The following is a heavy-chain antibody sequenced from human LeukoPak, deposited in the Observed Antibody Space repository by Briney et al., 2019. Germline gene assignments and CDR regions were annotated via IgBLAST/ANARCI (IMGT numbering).Heavy chain of an antibody. V-gene: IGHV1-2*02. Sequence: ASVKVSCKASGYTFTGYYMHWVRQAPGQGLEWMGWINPNSGGTNYAQKFQGRVTMTRDTSISTAYMELSRLRSDDTAVYYCARDMDIVVVPAAVAPGSGWFDPWGQGTLVTVSS. CDR2: INPNSGGT. D-gene: IGHD2-2*03. CDR1: GYTFTGYY. J-gene: IGHJ5*02. CDR3: ARDMDIVVVPAAVAPGSGWFDP.